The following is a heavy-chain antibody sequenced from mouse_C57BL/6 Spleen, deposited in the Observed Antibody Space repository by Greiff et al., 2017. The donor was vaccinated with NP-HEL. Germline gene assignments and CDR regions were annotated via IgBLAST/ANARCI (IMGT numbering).Heavy chain of an antibody. Sequence: EVQLVESGGGLVQPGGSMKLSCAASGFTFSDAWMDWVRQSPEKGLEWVAEIRNKANNHATYYAESVKGRFTISRDDSKSSVYLQMNSLRAEDTGIYYCTRFDYSYWYFDVWGTGTTVTVSS. D-gene: IGHD2-4*01. CDR3: TRFDYSYWYFDV. CDR2: IRNKANNHAT. V-gene: IGHV6-6*01. J-gene: IGHJ1*03. CDR1: GFTFSDAW.